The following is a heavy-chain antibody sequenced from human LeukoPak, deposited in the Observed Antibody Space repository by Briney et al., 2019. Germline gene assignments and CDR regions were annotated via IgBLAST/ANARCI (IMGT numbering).Heavy chain of an antibody. Sequence: PGGSLRLSCTASGFTFGDYAMSWVRQAPVKGLEWVGFIRSKPYGGTTEYAASVKGRFTISRDDSKSIAYPQMNSLKTEDTAIYYCARGAFGYVRYFDYWGQGTLVTVSS. CDR3: ARGAFGYVRYFDY. CDR1: GFTFGDYA. D-gene: IGHD5-12*01. CDR2: IRSKPYGGTT. J-gene: IGHJ4*02. V-gene: IGHV3-49*04.